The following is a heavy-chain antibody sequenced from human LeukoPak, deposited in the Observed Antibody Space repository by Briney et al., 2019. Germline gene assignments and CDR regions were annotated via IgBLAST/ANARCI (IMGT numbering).Heavy chain of an antibody. CDR2: IKQDGSEK. V-gene: IGHV3-7*01. J-gene: IGHJ6*03. D-gene: IGHD3-3*01. CDR1: GFTLSSYW. CDR3: ARLRYNDFWSGHWKYYYYMDV. Sequence: GGSLRLSCAASGFTLSSYWMSWVRQAPGKGLEWVANIKQDGSEKCYVDSVKGRFTISRDNAKNSLYLQMNSLRAEDTALYYCARLRYNDFWSGHWKYYYYMDVWGKGTTVTVSS.